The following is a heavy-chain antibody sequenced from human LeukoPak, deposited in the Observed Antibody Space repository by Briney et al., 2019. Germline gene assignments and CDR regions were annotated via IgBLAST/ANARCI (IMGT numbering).Heavy chain of an antibody. V-gene: IGHV4-34*01. J-gene: IGHJ6*02. CDR2: INHSGST. Sequence: PSETLSLTCAVYGGSFSGYYWSWIRQPPGKGLEWIGEINHSGSTNYNPSLKSRVTISVDTSKNQFSLKLSSVTAADTAVYYCARDPHTPISSSWYNINYYYYGMDVWGQGTTVTVSS. CDR3: ARDPHTPISSSWYNINYYYYGMDV. D-gene: IGHD6-13*01. CDR1: GGSFSGYY.